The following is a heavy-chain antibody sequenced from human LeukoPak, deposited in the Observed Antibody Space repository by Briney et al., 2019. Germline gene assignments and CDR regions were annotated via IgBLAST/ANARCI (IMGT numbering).Heavy chain of an antibody. V-gene: IGHV6-1*01. CDR1: GDSVSSNSAA. D-gene: IGHD5-18*01. J-gene: IGHJ6*02. Sequence: SQTLSLTCAISGDSVSSNSAAWNWIRQSPSRGLEWLGRTYYRSKWYNDYAVSVKSRITINPDTSKNQFSLQLNLVTPEDTAVYYCERVDTVMPGYGLDVWGQGTRVTVSS. CDR2: TYYRSKWYN. CDR3: ERVDTVMPGYGLDV.